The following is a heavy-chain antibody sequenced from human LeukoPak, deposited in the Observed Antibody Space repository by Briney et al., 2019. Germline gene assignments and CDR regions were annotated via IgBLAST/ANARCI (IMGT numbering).Heavy chain of an antibody. V-gene: IGHV3-30*02. Sequence: QPGGSLRLSCVASGFSFNSYGMHWVRQAPGKGLEWVAFIRYDGSNKYYADSVKGRFTISRDNSKNTLYLQMNSLRAEDTAVYYCAREHYDFWSGRNNWFDPWGQGTLVPVSS. D-gene: IGHD3-3*01. CDR2: IRYDGSNK. CDR1: GFSFNSYG. CDR3: AREHYDFWSGRNNWFDP. J-gene: IGHJ5*02.